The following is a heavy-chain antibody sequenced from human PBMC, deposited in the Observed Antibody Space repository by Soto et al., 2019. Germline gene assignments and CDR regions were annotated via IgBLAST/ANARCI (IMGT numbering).Heavy chain of an antibody. V-gene: IGHV3-30*18. CDR2: ISHDGTNK. J-gene: IGHJ6*02. CDR1: GFTFSAYG. CDR3: AKEARLSAVTATRVYGMYV. D-gene: IGHD2-21*02. Sequence: PGGSLRLSCTPSGFTFSAYGMHWVRQAPGKGLEWVAAISHDGTNKYYGDSVRGRFTISRDNSKNTLYLQMNTLRNEDTAVYYCAKEARLSAVTATRVYGMYVWGQGNTVTVSS.